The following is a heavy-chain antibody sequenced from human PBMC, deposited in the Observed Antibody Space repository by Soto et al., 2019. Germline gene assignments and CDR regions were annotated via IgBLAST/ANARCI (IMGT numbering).Heavy chain of an antibody. V-gene: IGHV3-7*01. CDR3: ARDSGTYTRGFYYYGMDV. CDR1: GFTFSSYW. CDR2: IKQDGSEK. Sequence: EVQLVESGGGLVQPGGSLRLSCAASGFTFSSYWMSWVRQAPGKGLEWGANIKQDGSEKYYVDSVKGRFTISRDNAKNSLYLQMNSLRAEDTAVYYCARDSGTYTRGFYYYGMDVWGQGTTVTVSS. D-gene: IGHD1-26*01. J-gene: IGHJ6*02.